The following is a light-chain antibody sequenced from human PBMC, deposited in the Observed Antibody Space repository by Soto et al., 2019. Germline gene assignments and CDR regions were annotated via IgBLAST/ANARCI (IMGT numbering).Light chain of an antibody. CDR2: AAS. CDR1: QSISTW. CDR3: QQRYSTPIT. V-gene: IGKV1-39*01. Sequence: EIQMTQSPSTLSAAVGDRVTITCPASQSISTWLAWYQQKPGKAPKLLIYAASSLQSGVPSRFSGSGSGTDFTLTISGLQHEDFATYYCQQRYSTPITFGQGTRLEIK. J-gene: IGKJ5*01.